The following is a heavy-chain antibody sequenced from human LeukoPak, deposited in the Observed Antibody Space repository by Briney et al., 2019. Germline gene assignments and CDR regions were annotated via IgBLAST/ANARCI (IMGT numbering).Heavy chain of an antibody. V-gene: IGHV4-39*01. CDR2: TYYSGST. J-gene: IGHJ4*02. D-gene: IGHD3-10*01. Sequence: SETLSLTCTVSGGSISSSSYYWGWIRQPPGKGLEWIGSTYYSGSTYYNPSLKSRVTISVDTSKNQFSLKLSSVTAADTAVYYCARRFTSIAPYYGSGSYSDWGQGTLVTVSS. CDR3: ARRFTSIAPYYGSGSYSD. CDR1: GGSISSSSYY.